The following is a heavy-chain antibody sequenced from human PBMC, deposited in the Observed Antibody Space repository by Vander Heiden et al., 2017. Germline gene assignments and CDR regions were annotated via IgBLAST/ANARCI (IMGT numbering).Heavy chain of an antibody. V-gene: IGHV3-23*01. CDR3: AKSGERYYFDY. Sequence: EVQLLESGGGLVQPGGSLRLSCAASGFTFSRYAMIWVRQAPGKGLGWVSAISGSGGSTYYADSVKGRFTISRDNSKNTLYLQMNSLRAEDTAVYYCAKSGERYYFDYWGQGTLVTVSS. CDR2: ISGSGGST. CDR1: GFTFSRYA. J-gene: IGHJ4*02. D-gene: IGHD3-16*01.